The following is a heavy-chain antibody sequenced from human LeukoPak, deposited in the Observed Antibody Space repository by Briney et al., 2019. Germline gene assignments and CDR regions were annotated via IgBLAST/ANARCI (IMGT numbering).Heavy chain of an antibody. CDR1: GGSISSCSYY. J-gene: IGHJ4*02. V-gene: IGHV4-39*07. Sequence: SETLSLTCTVSGGSISSCSYYWGWLGQPPGKGREWIGSIYYSGSTYYNPSPRSRVTISVDPSKNQFSLKLSSLTAADPAVYYCARDEEYSSSRPSYWGQGTLVTVSS. CDR2: IYYSGST. D-gene: IGHD6-6*01. CDR3: ARDEEYSSSRPSY.